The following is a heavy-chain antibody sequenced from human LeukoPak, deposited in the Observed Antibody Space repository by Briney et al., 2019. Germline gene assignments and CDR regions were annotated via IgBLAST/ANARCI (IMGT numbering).Heavy chain of an antibody. Sequence: SETLSLTCAVYGGSFSGYYWSWIRQPPGKGLEWIGESNHSGSTNYNPSLKSRVTISVDTSKNQFSLKLSSVTAADTAVYYCARKGHSSSSLNLFDPWGQGTLVTVSS. CDR2: SNHSGST. J-gene: IGHJ5*02. CDR1: GGSFSGYY. D-gene: IGHD6-6*01. V-gene: IGHV4-34*01. CDR3: ARKGHSSSSLNLFDP.